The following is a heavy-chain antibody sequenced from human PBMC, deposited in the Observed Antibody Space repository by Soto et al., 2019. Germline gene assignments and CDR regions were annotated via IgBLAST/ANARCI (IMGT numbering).Heavy chain of an antibody. V-gene: IGHV3-15*01. J-gene: IGHJ2*01. Sequence: GGSLRLSCAASGFTFSNAWMSWVRQAPGKGLEWVGRIKSKTDGGTTDYAAPVKGRFTISRDDSKNTLYLQMNSLKTEDTAVYYCTTDYSVVTPEIWYFDLWGRGTLVTVSS. CDR2: IKSKTDGGTT. CDR3: TTDYSVVTPEIWYFDL. D-gene: IGHD2-21*02. CDR1: GFTFSNAW.